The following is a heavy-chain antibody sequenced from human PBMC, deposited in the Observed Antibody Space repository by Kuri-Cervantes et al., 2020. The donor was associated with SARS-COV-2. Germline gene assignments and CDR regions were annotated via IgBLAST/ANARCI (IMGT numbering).Heavy chain of an antibody. V-gene: IGHV4-34*01. CDR1: GFRFSDYY. D-gene: IGHD2-8*01. J-gene: IGHJ5*01. Sequence: ESLKISCAASGFRFSDYYMSWIRQPPGKGLEWIGEITQSGNTNYNPSLKSRVTISVDTSKNQFSLRLSSTTAADTAVYYCARATMVYAESWFDSWGQGTPVTVSS. CDR2: ITQSGNT. CDR3: ARATMVYAESWFDS.